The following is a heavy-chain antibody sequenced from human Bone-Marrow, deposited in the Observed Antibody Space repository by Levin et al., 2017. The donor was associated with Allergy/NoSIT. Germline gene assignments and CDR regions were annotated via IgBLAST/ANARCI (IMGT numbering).Heavy chain of an antibody. Sequence: SCAVSGFNVDDYAMRWVRQAPGKGLEWVSGITWNRGKKDYADSVKGRFTISRDNAKNSLYLQMNSLRTEDTALYYCAKDISGDGSNFDHWGQGTLVTVSS. V-gene: IGHV3-9*01. CDR2: ITWNRGKK. J-gene: IGHJ4*02. D-gene: IGHD5-24*01. CDR3: AKDISGDGSNFDH. CDR1: GFNVDDYA.